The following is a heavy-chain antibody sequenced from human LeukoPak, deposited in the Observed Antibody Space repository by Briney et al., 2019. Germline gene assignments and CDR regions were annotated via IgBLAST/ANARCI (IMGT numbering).Heavy chain of an antibody. CDR1: GFTFSSYW. V-gene: IGHV3-74*01. J-gene: IGHJ4*02. CDR2: INSDGSSL. Sequence: GGSLRPSCAASGFTFSSYWVQWVRQAPGKGLVWISRINSDGSSLSYADSVKGRFTISRDNVQNSLYLQMNSLRAEDTAMYYCARDRGYFDNWGQGTLVTVSS. CDR3: ARDRGYFDN.